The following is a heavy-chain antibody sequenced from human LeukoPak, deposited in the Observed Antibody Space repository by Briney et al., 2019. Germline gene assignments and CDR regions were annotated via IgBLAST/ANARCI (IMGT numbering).Heavy chain of an antibody. CDR1: GGSISSYY. V-gene: IGHV4-59*01. CDR3: ARGLAVAGYYGMDV. CDR2: IYYSGST. J-gene: IGHJ6*02. D-gene: IGHD6-19*01. Sequence: SSETLSLTCTVSGGSISSYYWSWIRQPPVKVLEWIGYIYYSGSTNYNPSLKSRVTISVDTSKNQFSLKLSSVTAADTAVYYCARGLAVAGYYGMDVWGQGTTVTVSS.